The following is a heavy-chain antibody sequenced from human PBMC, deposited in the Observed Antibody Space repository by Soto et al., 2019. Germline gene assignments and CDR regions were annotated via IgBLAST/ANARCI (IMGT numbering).Heavy chain of an antibody. D-gene: IGHD2-8*02. CDR3: ARGDYGTGGYPFPYFDY. V-gene: IGHV1-2*02. CDR1: GYSFTGYY. Sequence: HEHLGQSGAEVKRPGASLKVSCKASGYSFTGYYIHWVRQAPGQGLEWMGWINPDSGATNYAQNFRGRVTLTSDTSISTASMDLTSLTSDDTAVYYCARGDYGTGGYPFPYFDYWGQGTLVIVSS. CDR2: INPDSGAT. J-gene: IGHJ4*02.